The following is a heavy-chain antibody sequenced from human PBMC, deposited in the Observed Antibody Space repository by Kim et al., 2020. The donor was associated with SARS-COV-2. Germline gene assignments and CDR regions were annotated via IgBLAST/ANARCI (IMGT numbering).Heavy chain of an antibody. V-gene: IGHV3-21*01. J-gene: IGHJ6*02. D-gene: IGHD3-22*01. CDR2: ISSSSSYI. Sequence: GGSLRLSCAASGFTFSSYSMNWVRQAPGKGLEWVSSISSSSSYIYYADSVKGRFTISRDNAKNSLYLQMNSLRAEDTAVYYCARDRRPYYYDSSGYYYYYGMDVWGQGTTVTVSS. CDR3: ARDRRPYYYDSSGYYYYYGMDV. CDR1: GFTFSSYS.